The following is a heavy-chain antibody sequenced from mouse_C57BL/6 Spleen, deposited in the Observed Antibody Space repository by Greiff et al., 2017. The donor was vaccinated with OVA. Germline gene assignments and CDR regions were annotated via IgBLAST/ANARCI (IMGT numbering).Heavy chain of an antibody. CDR1: GFNIKNTY. J-gene: IGHJ4*01. V-gene: IGHV14-3*01. Sequence: EVQLVESVAELVRPGASVKLSCTASGFNIKNTYMHWVKQRPEQGLEWIGRIDPANGNTKYAPKFQGKATITADTSSNTAYLQLSSLTSEDTAIYYCARSYDYDEGGYAMDYWGQGTSVTVSS. CDR2: IDPANGNT. D-gene: IGHD2-4*01. CDR3: ARSYDYDEGGYAMDY.